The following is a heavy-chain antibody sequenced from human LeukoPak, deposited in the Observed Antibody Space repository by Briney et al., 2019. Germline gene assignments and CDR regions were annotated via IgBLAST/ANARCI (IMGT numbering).Heavy chain of an antibody. CDR3: ARVTRDYDILTGYYIYFDY. CDR2: IYYSGST. Sequence: SETLSLTCTVSGGSISSYYWSWIRQPPGKGLGWIGYIYYSGSTNYNPSLKSRVTISVDTSKNQFSLKLSSVTAADTAVYYCARVTRDYDILTGYYIYFDYWGQGTLVTVSS. J-gene: IGHJ4*02. V-gene: IGHV4-59*01. CDR1: GGSISSYY. D-gene: IGHD3-9*01.